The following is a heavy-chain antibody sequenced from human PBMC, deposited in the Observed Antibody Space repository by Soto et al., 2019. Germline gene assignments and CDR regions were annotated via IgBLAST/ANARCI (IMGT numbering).Heavy chain of an antibody. CDR1: GVTFRSYA. V-gene: IGHV3-23*01. J-gene: IGHJ2*01. CDR3: AKVPVGADWYFGL. Sequence: GGSLRLSCAASGVTFRSYAMSWVRQAPGKGLEWVSGISGSGISTHYADSVKGRFTVSRDNSKNTLYLQMNSLRADDTAVYNRAKVPVGADWYFGLWGSGTLVTVSS. CDR2: ISGSGIST. D-gene: IGHD1-26*01.